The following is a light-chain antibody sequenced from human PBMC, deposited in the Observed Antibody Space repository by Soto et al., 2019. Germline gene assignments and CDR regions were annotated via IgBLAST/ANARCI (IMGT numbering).Light chain of an antibody. V-gene: IGKV3-11*01. CDR1: QSVSSH. Sequence: EIVLTQSPATRSLSPGERATLSCRASQSVSSHLAWYPQKPGQAPRLLIYDASNRETGIPARFVCSGAGPDCTRPITSLEPEDVEVDYCPQRSNWTVTFGQGTKVDNK. CDR2: DAS. CDR3: PQRSNWTVT. J-gene: IGKJ1*01.